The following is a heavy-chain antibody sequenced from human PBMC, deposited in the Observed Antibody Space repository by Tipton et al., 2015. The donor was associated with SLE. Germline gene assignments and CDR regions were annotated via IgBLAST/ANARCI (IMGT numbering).Heavy chain of an antibody. D-gene: IGHD2-2*01. V-gene: IGHV4-39*07. CDR3: AGGGLYYAPSH. J-gene: IGHJ4*02. CDR1: GGSISSSSYY. Sequence: TLSLTCTVSGGSISSSSYYWGWIRQPPGKGLEWIGSIYYSGSTYYNPSLKSRVTISVDTSKNQFSLKLSSVTAADTAVYYCAGGGLYYAPSHWGQGTLVTVSS. CDR2: IYYSGST.